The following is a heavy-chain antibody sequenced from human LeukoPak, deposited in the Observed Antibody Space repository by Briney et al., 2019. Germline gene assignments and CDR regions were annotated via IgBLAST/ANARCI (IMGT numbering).Heavy chain of an antibody. D-gene: IGHD2-21*01. CDR3: ARGVMAARLYYFDY. CDR1: GFSFGSHP. J-gene: IGHJ4*02. Sequence: GGSLRLSCAASGFSFGSHPMNWVRQAPGKGLEWVSGITGSGDYTYYIDSVQGRFTISRDNSKNMLFLQMNSVRAEDTAVYCCARGVMAARLYYFDYWGRGILVTVSS. V-gene: IGHV3-23*01. CDR2: ITGSGDYT.